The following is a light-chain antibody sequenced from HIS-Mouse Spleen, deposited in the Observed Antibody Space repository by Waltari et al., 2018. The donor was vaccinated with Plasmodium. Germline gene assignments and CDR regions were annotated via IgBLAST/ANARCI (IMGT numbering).Light chain of an antibody. CDR3: CSYAGSYTYV. J-gene: IGLJ1*01. V-gene: IGLV2-11*01. CDR2: EVS. CDR1: SSDVGGSNY. Sequence: QSALTQPRSVSGSPGQSVTISCTGTSSDVGGSNYVSWYQQHPGQAPKLMIYEVSKRPSGVPDRFSGSKSGNTASLTISGLQAEDEADYYCCSYAGSYTYVFGTGTKVTVL.